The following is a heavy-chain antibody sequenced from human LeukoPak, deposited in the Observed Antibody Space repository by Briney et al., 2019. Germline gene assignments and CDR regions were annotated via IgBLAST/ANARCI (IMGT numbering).Heavy chain of an antibody. Sequence: QPGGSLRLSCAASGFTFSSYDFHWVRQVPGKGLEWVSAIGVTGDTYYADSVKGRFTISRENVANSLYLQMHSLRAGDTALYYCTREFCGSRAACAGGFYYDVWGCGTLVTVSS. D-gene: IGHD2-15*01. V-gene: IGHV3-13*01. CDR3: TREFCGSRAACAGGFYYDV. CDR1: GFTFSSYD. J-gene: IGHJ2*01. CDR2: IGVTGDT.